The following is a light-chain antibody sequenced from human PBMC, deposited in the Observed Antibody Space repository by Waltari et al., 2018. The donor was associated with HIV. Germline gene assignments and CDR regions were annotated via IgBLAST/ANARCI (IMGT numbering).Light chain of an antibody. CDR1: SSDIGGYDY. J-gene: IGLJ3*02. V-gene: IGLV2-14*03. CDR3: TSFTTTTAWV. Sequence: QSALTQPASVSGSLGQSITFSCTGTSSDIGGYDYVSWYQQHPGEAPKIIIYDVTNRPSGISDRFSGSKSGDTASLTISGLQAEDEADYYCTSFTTTTAWVFGRGTKLTVL. CDR2: DVT.